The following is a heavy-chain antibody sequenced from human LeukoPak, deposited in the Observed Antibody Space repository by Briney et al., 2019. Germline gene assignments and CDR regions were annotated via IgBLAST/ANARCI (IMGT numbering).Heavy chain of an antibody. Sequence: ASVKVSCKASGYTFTSYGISWVRQAPGQGLEWMGWISAYNGNTNYAQKLQGRVTMTTDTSTSTAYMELRSLRSDDTAVYYCVGSSQRLVQASFDYWGQGTLVTVSS. D-gene: IGHD6-13*01. V-gene: IGHV1-18*01. CDR3: VGSSQRLVQASFDY. J-gene: IGHJ4*02. CDR2: ISAYNGNT. CDR1: GYTFTSYG.